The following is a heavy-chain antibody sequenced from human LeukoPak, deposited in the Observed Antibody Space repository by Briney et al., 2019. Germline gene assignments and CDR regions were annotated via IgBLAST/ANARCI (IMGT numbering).Heavy chain of an antibody. V-gene: IGHV4-34*01. CDR1: GGSFTDYY. CDR2: INHSGYT. D-gene: IGHD5-12*01. Sequence: PSGTLSLTCAVYGGSFTDYYWSWIRRPPGKGLEWIGEINHSGYTNYNPSLKSRVSVSVDTSKNQFSLKLSSVTAADTAVYYCARGQYTGYPTHWGQGTLVTVSS. J-gene: IGHJ4*02. CDR3: ARGQYTGYPTH.